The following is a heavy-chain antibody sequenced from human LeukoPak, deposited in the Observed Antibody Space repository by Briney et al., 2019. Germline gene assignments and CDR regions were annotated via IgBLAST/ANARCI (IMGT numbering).Heavy chain of an antibody. CDR1: GGSISSSSYY. D-gene: IGHD1-26*01. J-gene: IGHJ4*02. Sequence: SETLSLTCTVSGGSISSSSYYWGWIRQPPGKGLEWIGSIYYSGSTYYNPSLKSRVTISVDTSKNQFTLKLSSVTAADTAVYYCARDDREGYWGQGTLVTVSS. CDR3: ARDDREGY. V-gene: IGHV4-39*06. CDR2: IYYSGST.